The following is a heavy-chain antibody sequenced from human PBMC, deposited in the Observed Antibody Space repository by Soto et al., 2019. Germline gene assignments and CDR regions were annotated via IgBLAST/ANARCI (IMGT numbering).Heavy chain of an antibody. CDR3: AKYGEGSGWYADY. CDR2: ITGRGGAT. Sequence: VQLLESGGGLVQPGGSLRLSCAASGFTFSNYDMTWVRRAPGKGLEWVSAITGRGGATYYADSVKGRVTISRDNSKNTLYLQMNSLRAEDTAVYYCAKYGEGSGWYADYWGQGTLVTVSS. J-gene: IGHJ4*02. D-gene: IGHD6-19*01. CDR1: GFTFSNYD. V-gene: IGHV3-23*01.